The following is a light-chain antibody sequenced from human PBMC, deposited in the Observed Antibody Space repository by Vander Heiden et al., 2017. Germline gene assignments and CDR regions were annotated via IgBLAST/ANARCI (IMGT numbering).Light chain of an antibody. J-gene: IGLJ2*01. Sequence: QSALTQPASVSGSPGQSITISCTGTSNDVGGFNYVSWYQQHPGKAPKLMIYDVSNRPSGVSDRFSGSKSGNTASLTISVLQAEDEADYYCSSYTRTSRLVFGGGTKLAVL. CDR3: SSYTRTSRLV. CDR2: DVS. V-gene: IGLV2-14*03. CDR1: SNDVGGFNY.